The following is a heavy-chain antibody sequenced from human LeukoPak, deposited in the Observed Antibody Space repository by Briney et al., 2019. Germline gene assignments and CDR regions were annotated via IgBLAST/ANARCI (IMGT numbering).Heavy chain of an antibody. Sequence: PGGSLRLSCAASGFTFNNAWMSWVRQAPGKGLEWVGRIKSKTDGGTTDYAAPVKGRFTISRDDSKNTLFLQMNSLKTEDTAVYYCTTYYDFWSGYFYYWDQGTLVTVSS. J-gene: IGHJ4*02. V-gene: IGHV3-15*01. CDR3: TTYYDFWSGYFYY. CDR1: GFTFNNAW. CDR2: IKSKTDGGTT. D-gene: IGHD3-3*01.